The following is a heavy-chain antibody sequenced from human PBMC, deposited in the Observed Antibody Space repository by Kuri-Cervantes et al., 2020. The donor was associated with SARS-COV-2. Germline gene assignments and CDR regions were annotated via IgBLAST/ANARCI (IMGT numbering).Heavy chain of an antibody. CDR3: AKDCYYDFWSGSVGWYFDY. J-gene: IGHJ4*02. V-gene: IGHV3-48*03. CDR2: ISSSGSTI. D-gene: IGHD3-3*01. CDR1: GFTFSSYE. Sequence: LSLTCAASGFTFSSYEMNWVRQAPGKGLEWVSYISSSGSTIYYADSVKGRFTISRDNSKNTLYLQMNSLRAEDTAVYYCAKDCYYDFWSGSVGWYFDYWGQGTLVTVSS.